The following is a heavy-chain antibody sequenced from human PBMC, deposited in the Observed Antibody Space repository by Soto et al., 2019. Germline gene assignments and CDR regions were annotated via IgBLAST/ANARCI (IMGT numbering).Heavy chain of an antibody. CDR2: IYYSGGT. D-gene: IGHD3-3*01. V-gene: IGHV4-31*03. J-gene: IGHJ4*02. CDR1: GGSISSGGYY. Sequence: PSETLSLTCTVSGGSISSGGYYWSWIRQHPGKGLEWIGYIYYSGGTYYNPSLKSRVTISVDTSKNQFSLKLSSVTAADTAVYYCARDSTIFGVVPTFDYWGQGTLVTVSS. CDR3: ARDSTIFGVVPTFDY.